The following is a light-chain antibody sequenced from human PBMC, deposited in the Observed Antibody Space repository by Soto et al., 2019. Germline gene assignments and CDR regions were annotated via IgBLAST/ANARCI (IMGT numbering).Light chain of an antibody. Sequence: EIVLTQSPATLSLSPGERATLSCRASQSVNSYLAWYQQKPGQAPRLLIYDASNRAPGIPARFSGSGSGTDFTLTISSLEPEDVAVYYCQQRSNCPPITFGQGTRLEIK. CDR1: QSVNSY. J-gene: IGKJ5*01. CDR2: DAS. CDR3: QQRSNCPPIT. V-gene: IGKV3-11*01.